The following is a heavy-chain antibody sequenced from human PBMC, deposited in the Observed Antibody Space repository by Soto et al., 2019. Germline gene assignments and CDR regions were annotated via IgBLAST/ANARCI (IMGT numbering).Heavy chain of an antibody. CDR2: ISYDGSNK. J-gene: IGHJ4*02. CDR1: GFSFSNYW. D-gene: IGHD6-13*01. Sequence: GGSLRLSCAAAGFSFSNYWISWVRQAPGKGLEWVAVISYDGSNKYYADSVKGRFTISRDNSKNTLYLQMNSLRAEDTAVYYCAKARYSSSWVFDYWGQGTLVTVSS. V-gene: IGHV3-30*18. CDR3: AKARYSSSWVFDY.